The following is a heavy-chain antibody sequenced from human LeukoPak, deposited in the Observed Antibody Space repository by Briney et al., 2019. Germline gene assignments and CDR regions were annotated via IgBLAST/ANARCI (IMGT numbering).Heavy chain of an antibody. CDR3: ASALVGASAIDY. D-gene: IGHD1-26*01. Sequence: SETLSLTCTASGGSISSYYWSWIRQPPGKGLEWIGYIYYSGSTNYNPSLKSRLTISVDTSKNQFSLKLSSVTAADTAVYYCASALVGASAIDYWGQGTLVTVSS. V-gene: IGHV4-59*01. CDR2: IYYSGST. CDR1: GGSISSYY. J-gene: IGHJ4*02.